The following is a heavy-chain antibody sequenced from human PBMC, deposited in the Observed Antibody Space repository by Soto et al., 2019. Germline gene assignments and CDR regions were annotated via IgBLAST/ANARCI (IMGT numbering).Heavy chain of an antibody. V-gene: IGHV3-23*01. CDR2: IRGDLVTT. Sequence: VVSLRLSCSTSGFAFIDHSIHWVLQAPGEGLEWVSGIRGDLVTTPYADSLKGRFTISIDNSKNTLYLQMNSLRAEDTAIYYCVKEGKMGVEGFDLWGQGTLVTVSS. CDR3: VKEGKMGVEGFDL. D-gene: IGHD1-26*01. CDR1: GFAFIDHS. J-gene: IGHJ4*02.